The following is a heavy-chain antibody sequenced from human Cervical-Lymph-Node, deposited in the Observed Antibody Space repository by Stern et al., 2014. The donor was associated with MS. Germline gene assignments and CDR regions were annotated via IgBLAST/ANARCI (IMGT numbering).Heavy chain of an antibody. CDR1: GFSLSTSGMC. V-gene: IGHV2-70*01. CDR3: ARFRMPLHDAFDI. CDR2: IDWDDDK. D-gene: IGHD2-2*01. Sequence: SGPALVKPTQTLTLTCTFSGFSLSTSGMCVSWIRQPPGKALEWLALIDWDDDKYYSPSLKTRLTISKDTSKNQVVLTMTNMDPVDSATYYCARFRMPLHDAFDIWGQGTVVTVSS. J-gene: IGHJ3*02.